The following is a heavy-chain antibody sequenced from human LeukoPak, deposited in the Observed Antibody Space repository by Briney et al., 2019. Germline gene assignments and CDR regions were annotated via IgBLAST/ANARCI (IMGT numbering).Heavy chain of an antibody. CDR3: ARGSGILPYSTSYYYYYMDV. D-gene: IGHD6-6*01. CDR1: GYTFTSYG. J-gene: IGHJ6*03. V-gene: IGHV1-2*02. CDR2: INPNSGGT. Sequence: PRASVKVSCKASGYTFTSYGISWVRQAPGQGLEWMGWINPNSGGTNYAQKFQGRVTMTRDTSISTAYMELSRLRSDDTAVYYCARGSGILPYSTSYYYYYMDVWGKGTTVTISS.